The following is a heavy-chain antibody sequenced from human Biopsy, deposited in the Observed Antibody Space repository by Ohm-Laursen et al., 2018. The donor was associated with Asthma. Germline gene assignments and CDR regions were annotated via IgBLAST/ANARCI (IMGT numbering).Heavy chain of an antibody. V-gene: IGHV4-39*01. Sequence: GTLSLTCIVSGDAMSTSGSYWGWIRQSPGKGLEWTGSISYTGSAYHNPSLKSRVTISVDTSKNHFSPKLSSVTAADTAVYYCARHWDWGSFFDYWGQGTPVTVSS. J-gene: IGHJ4*02. CDR1: GDAMSTSGSY. CDR2: ISYTGSA. D-gene: IGHD7-27*01. CDR3: ARHWDWGSFFDY.